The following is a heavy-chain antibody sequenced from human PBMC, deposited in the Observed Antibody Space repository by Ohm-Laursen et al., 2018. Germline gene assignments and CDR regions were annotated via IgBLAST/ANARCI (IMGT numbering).Heavy chain of an antibody. J-gene: IGHJ4*02. CDR1: GFTFSSYA. D-gene: IGHD6-19*01. CDR3: AKGYSSGWYWLDY. V-gene: IGHV3-23*01. Sequence: PRLSCAAPGFTFSSYAMSWVRQAPGKGLEWVSAISGSGGSTYYADSVKGRFTISRDNSKNTLYLQMNSLRAEDTAVYYCAKGYSSGWYWLDYWGQGTLVTVSS. CDR2: ISGSGGST.